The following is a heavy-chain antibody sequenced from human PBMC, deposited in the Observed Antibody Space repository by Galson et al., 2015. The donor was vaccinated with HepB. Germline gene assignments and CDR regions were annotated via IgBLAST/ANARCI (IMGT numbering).Heavy chain of an antibody. CDR1: GFTFNGYS. CDR3: ARARGSIFSQLFYFDY. V-gene: IGHV3-48*04. Sequence: SLRLSCAASGFTFNGYSMNWVRQAPGKGLEWLSYISSSSSTTIYYADAVKGRCTISRDNAKSPLYLQMNSLRAEDTAVYYCARARGSIFSQLFYFDYWGQGALVTVSS. D-gene: IGHD3-9*01. CDR2: ISSSSSTTI. J-gene: IGHJ4*02.